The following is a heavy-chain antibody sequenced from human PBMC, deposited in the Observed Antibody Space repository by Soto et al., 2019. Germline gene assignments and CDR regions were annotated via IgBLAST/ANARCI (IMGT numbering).Heavy chain of an antibody. CDR3: ARRSWYDY. V-gene: IGHV3-7*01. D-gene: IGHD6-13*01. CDR1: GFIFGDYW. Sequence: EVQLVESGGGLVQPGGPLRLSCTGSGFIFGDYWMSWVRQAPGKGLERVANIKEDGSLKFYVESVKGRFSISRDNAKNSVYLQMDNLRVDDTAVYYCARRSWYDYWGQGTLVTVSS. J-gene: IGHJ4*02. CDR2: IKEDGSLK.